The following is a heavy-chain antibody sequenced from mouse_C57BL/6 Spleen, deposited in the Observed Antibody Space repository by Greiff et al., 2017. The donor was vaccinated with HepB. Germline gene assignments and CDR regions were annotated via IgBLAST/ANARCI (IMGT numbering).Heavy chain of an antibody. CDR3: ARHEEDDYFSYWYFDV. Sequence: VQLQQSGAELVKPGASVKLSCKASGYTFTGYTIHWVKQRPGQGLEWIGWFYPGSGSIKYNEKFKDKATLTADKSSSTDYMELSRLTSEDSAVYVCARHEEDDYFSYWYFDVWGTGTTVTVSS. CDR2: FYPGSGSI. D-gene: IGHD2-4*01. CDR1: GYTFTGYT. V-gene: IGHV1-62-2*01. J-gene: IGHJ1*03.